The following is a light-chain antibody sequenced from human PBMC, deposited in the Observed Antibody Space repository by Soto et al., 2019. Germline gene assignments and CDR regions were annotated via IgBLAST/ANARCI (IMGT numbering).Light chain of an antibody. J-gene: IGKJ3*01. CDR1: QGISSY. CDR3: QQLNSYSIFT. V-gene: IGKV1-9*01. CDR2: GAS. Sequence: DIQLTQSPSFLSASVGDRVTITCRASQGISSYLAWYQQKPGKAPKLLIYGASPLQSGVPSRFSGSGSGTEFTLTINSLQPEDFATYYCQQLNSYSIFTFGPGTKVDIK.